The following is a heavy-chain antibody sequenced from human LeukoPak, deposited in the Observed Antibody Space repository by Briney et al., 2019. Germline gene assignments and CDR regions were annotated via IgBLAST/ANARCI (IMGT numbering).Heavy chain of an antibody. D-gene: IGHD3-9*01. V-gene: IGHV3-30*03. CDR2: ISFDGNNQ. CDR1: GFTLRHYG. Sequence: GGSLRLSCAASGFTLRHYGMHWVRQAPGKGLEWVAVISFDGNNQDYADSVKGRFTISRDNSKNTLSLQMNSLGPEDTAVYYCARAGRYFDWFPFDYWGQGTLVTVSS. CDR3: ARAGRYFDWFPFDY. J-gene: IGHJ4*02.